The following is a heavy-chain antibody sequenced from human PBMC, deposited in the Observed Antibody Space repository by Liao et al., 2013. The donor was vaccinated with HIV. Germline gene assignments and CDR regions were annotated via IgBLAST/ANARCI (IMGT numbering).Heavy chain of an antibody. CDR2: INHSGST. CDR1: GGSFSGYY. V-gene: IGHV4-34*01. J-gene: IGHJ4*02. Sequence: QVQLQQWGAGLLKPSETLSLTCAVYGGSFSGYYWSWIRQPPGKGLEWIGEINHSGSTNYNPSLKSRVTISVDTSKNQFSLKLSSVTAADTAVYYCARNLKAERGWGGVVIGWSRIDYWGQGTLVTLSS. D-gene: IGHD3-3*01. CDR3: ARNLKAERGWGGVVIGWSRIDY.